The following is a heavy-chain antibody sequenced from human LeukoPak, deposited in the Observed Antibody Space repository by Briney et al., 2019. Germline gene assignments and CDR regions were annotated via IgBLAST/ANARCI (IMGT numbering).Heavy chain of an antibody. CDR3: AISLKYYDFWSGYFDY. J-gene: IGHJ4*02. CDR2: INPNSGGT. V-gene: IGHV1-2*02. D-gene: IGHD3-3*01. Sequence: ASVKVSCKASGYTFTGYYMHWVRQAPGQGLEWMGWINPNSGGTNYAQKFQGRVTMTRDTSISTAYMELSRLRSDDTAVYYCAISLKYYDFWSGYFDYWGQGTLVTVSS. CDR1: GYTFTGYY.